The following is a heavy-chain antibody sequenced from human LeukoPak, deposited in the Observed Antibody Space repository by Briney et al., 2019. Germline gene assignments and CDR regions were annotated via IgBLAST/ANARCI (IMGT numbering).Heavy chain of an antibody. J-gene: IGHJ4*02. CDR3: AKSSSSSTYNFDY. Sequence: GGSLRLSCAASGFTFDDYAMHWVRQAPGKGLEWVSLISWDGDSTYYSDSVKGRFTISRDNSKNSLYLQMNSLRAEDTALYYCAKSSSSSTYNFDYWGQGTLVTVSS. CDR2: ISWDGDST. V-gene: IGHV3-43D*03. D-gene: IGHD2-2*01. CDR1: GFTFDDYA.